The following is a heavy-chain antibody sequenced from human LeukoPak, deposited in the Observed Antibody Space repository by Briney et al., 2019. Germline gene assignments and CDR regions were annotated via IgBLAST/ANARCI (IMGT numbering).Heavy chain of an antibody. J-gene: IGHJ5*02. Sequence: SGGSLRLSCAASGFTFSSYEINWVRQAPGKGLEWVSYISSSGSTIKYADSVKGRFTISRGNAKNSLYLQMNSLRAEDTAVYYCARDLDYSSCGNWFDPWGQGTLVTVSS. D-gene: IGHD6-6*01. CDR1: GFTFSSYE. CDR3: ARDLDYSSCGNWFDP. CDR2: ISSSGSTI. V-gene: IGHV3-48*03.